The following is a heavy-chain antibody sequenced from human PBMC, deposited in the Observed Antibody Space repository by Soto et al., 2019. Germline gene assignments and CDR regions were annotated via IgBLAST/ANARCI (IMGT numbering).Heavy chain of an antibody. J-gene: IGHJ6*02. CDR2: ISYDGSNK. Sequence: GGSLRLSCAASGFTFSSYGMHWVRQAPGKGLEWVAVISYDGSNKYYADSVKGRFTISRDNSKNTLYLQMNSLRAEDTAVYYCAKDWSPIAVAYYYYGMDVWGQGTTVTVSS. CDR1: GFTFSSYG. V-gene: IGHV3-30*18. D-gene: IGHD6-19*01. CDR3: AKDWSPIAVAYYYYGMDV.